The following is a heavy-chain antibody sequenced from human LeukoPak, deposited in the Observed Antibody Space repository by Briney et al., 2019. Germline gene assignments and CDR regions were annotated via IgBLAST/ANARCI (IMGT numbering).Heavy chain of an antibody. CDR3: ARDSGDRCDY. CDR1: GGSISSSNW. CDR2: IYHSGST. J-gene: IGHJ4*02. Sequence: SGTLSLTCAVSGGSISSSNWWSWVRQPPGKGLEWIGEIYHSGSTNYNPSLKSRVTISVDTSKNQFSLRLSSVTAADTAVYYCARDSGDRCDYWGQGTLVTVSS. V-gene: IGHV4-4*02. D-gene: IGHD4-17*01.